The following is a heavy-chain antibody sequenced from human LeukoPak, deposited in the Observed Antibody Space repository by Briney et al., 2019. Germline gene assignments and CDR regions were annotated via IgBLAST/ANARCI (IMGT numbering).Heavy chain of an antibody. D-gene: IGHD1-26*01. CDR1: GFTFSSYW. V-gene: IGHV3-7*03. Sequence: PGRSLRLSCAASGFTFSSYWMSWVRQAPGKGLEWVANIKQDGSEKYYVDSVKGRFTISRDNAKNSLYLQMNSLRAEDTAVYYCALGGAPTPLVYWGQGTLVTVSS. J-gene: IGHJ4*02. CDR2: IKQDGSEK. CDR3: ALGGAPTPLVY.